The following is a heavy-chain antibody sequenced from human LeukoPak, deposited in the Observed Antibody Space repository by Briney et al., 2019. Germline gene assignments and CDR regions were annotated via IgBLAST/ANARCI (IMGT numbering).Heavy chain of an antibody. CDR1: GFTVSNKY. CDR3: ARSRDGYNGLFDP. CDR2: IYSGGST. Sequence: PGGSLRLSCAGSGFTVSNKYMTWVRQAPGKGLEWVSAIYSGGSTYYADCVKGRFTISRDNSKNTLYLQMNSLRVEDTAVYYCARSRDGYNGLFDPWGQGTLVTVSS. V-gene: IGHV3-53*01. J-gene: IGHJ5*02. D-gene: IGHD5-24*01.